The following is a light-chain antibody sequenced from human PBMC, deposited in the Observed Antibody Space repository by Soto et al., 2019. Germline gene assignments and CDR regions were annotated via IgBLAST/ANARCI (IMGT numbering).Light chain of an antibody. V-gene: IGKV3-20*01. CDR3: QQYSKSAWT. CDR1: QSVSNNY. CDR2: GIS. Sequence: VLTQSPGTLSLSPGESAALSCRASQSVSNNYFAWYRQKPGQAPRLLTYGISSRAVGVPDRFSGSRSGTDFTATIIRVEPEDAAVYFCQQYSKSAWTVGEGTRV. J-gene: IGKJ1*01.